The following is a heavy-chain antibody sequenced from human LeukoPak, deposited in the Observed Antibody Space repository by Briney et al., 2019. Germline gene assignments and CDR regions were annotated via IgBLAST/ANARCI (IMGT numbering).Heavy chain of an antibody. CDR1: GGSFSGYY. CDR3: ASVKYYYGSGSYYLDY. J-gene: IGHJ4*02. V-gene: IGHV4-34*01. Sequence: PSETLSLTCAVYGGSFSGYYWSWIRQPPGKGLEWIGKINHSGSTNYNPSLKSRVTISVDTSKNQFSLKLSSVTAADTAVYYCASVKYYYGSGSYYLDYWGQGTLVTVSS. CDR2: INHSGST. D-gene: IGHD3-10*01.